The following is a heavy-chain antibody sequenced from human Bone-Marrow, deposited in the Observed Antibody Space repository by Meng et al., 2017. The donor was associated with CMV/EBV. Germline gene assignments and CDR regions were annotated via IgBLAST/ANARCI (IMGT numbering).Heavy chain of an antibody. J-gene: IGHJ4*02. CDR2: IKQDGSEK. D-gene: IGHD3-3*01. CDR1: GFTFSSYW. CDR3: ARSSGYYYTDY. V-gene: IGHV3-7*01. Sequence: GESLKISCAASGFTFSSYWMSWVRQAPGKGLEWVANIKQDGSEKYYVDSVKGRFTISRDNAKNSLYLQMNRLRAEDTAVYYCARSSGYYYTDYWGQGTLVTVSS.